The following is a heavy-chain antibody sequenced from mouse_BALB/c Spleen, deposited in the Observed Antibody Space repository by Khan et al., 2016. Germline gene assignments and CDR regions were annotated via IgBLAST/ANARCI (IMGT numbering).Heavy chain of an antibody. D-gene: IGHD1-2*01. CDR3: TRSPTATRYFDV. V-gene: IGHV3-2*02. J-gene: IGHJ1*01. CDR2: IRYSGST. Sequence: EVQLQESGPGLVKPSQSLSLTCTVTAYSITSDYAWNWIRQFPGNKLEWMGYIRYSGSTTYNPSLKSRISITRDTSKNQFFLQLYSVTTEDTATYYCTRSPTATRYFDVWGAGTTVTVSS. CDR1: AYSITSDYA.